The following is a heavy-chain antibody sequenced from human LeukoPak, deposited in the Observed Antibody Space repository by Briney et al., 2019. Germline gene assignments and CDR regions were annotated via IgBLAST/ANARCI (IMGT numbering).Heavy chain of an antibody. CDR1: GGSIGSYY. D-gene: IGHD6-13*01. CDR3: ARGVAAPGTGGLSWFDP. CDR2: IYCMGST. Sequence: SEALSLTCTVSGGSIGSYYWSWIRQPPGKGLEWIGYIYCMGSTNYNPSLTSRVTIPLDTSKNQFSLKLSFVTAADTAVYYCARGVAAPGTGGLSWFDPWGQGSQVSLSS. V-gene: IGHV4-59*01. J-gene: IGHJ5*02.